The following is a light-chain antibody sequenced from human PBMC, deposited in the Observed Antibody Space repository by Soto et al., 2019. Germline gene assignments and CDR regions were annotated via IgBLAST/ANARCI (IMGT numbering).Light chain of an antibody. CDR3: QHRGDWPPLT. J-gene: IGKJ4*01. V-gene: IGKV3-11*01. Sequence: EIVMTQSPATLSVSPGERATLSCRASQSVSSNLAWYQQKPGQAPRLLIYGASNRATGIPARFSGSGSGTDFTLTISSLEPEDFAVYYCQHRGDWPPLTFGGGTKVDIK. CDR1: QSVSSN. CDR2: GAS.